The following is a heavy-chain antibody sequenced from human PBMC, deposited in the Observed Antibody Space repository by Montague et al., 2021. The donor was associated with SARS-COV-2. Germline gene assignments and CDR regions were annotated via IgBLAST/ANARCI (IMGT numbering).Heavy chain of an antibody. V-gene: IGHV4-31*03. CDR2: IFHTGNT. Sequence: TLSLTCSVSGASLSSGGYFWAWVRQLPGQDLKWIGYIFHTGNTYYNPSLKSRVIISQDTSDNPLFLTLMSVTAADTAVYYCAGERYLGDNYNYFDYWGQGTLVTVSS. CDR3: AGERYLGDNYNYFDY. J-gene: IGHJ4*02. D-gene: IGHD5-24*01. CDR1: GASLSSGGYF.